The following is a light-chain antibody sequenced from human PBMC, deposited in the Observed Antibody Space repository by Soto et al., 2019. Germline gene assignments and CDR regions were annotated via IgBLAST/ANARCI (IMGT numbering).Light chain of an antibody. J-gene: IGKJ1*01. CDR1: QSVSSSY. CDR2: GAS. CDR3: QQYGRSGWT. Sequence: EIVLTQSPGTLALSPGERATLSCRASQSVSSSYLAWYQQKPGQAPRLLIYGASSRATGIPDRFSGSESGTDFTLTISRLEPEDFAVYYCQQYGRSGWTVGQGTKVEIK. V-gene: IGKV3-20*01.